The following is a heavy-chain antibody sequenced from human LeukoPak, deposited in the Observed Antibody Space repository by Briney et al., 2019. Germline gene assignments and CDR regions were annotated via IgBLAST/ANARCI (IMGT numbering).Heavy chain of an antibody. V-gene: IGHV4-34*01. CDR3: ARAVSNLDHGEPHMPFDP. CDR2: INHSGST. CDR1: GGSFSGYY. J-gene: IGHJ5*02. D-gene: IGHD4-17*01. Sequence: SETLSLTCAVYGGSFSGYYWSWIRQPPGKGLEWIGEINHSGSTNYNPSLKSRVTISVDTSKNQFSLKLSSVTAAHTAVYYCARAVSNLDHGEPHMPFDPWGQGTLVTVSS.